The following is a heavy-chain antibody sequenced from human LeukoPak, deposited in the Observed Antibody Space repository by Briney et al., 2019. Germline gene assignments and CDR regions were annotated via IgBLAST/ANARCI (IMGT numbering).Heavy chain of an antibody. CDR1: GYTFTSYG. V-gene: IGHV1-18*01. CDR3: ARAVYCSGGSCYSNLRNFDY. Sequence: ASVKVCCKASGYTFTSYGISWVRQAPGQGLEWMGWISAYNGNTNYAQKLQGRVTMTTDTSTSTAYMELRSLRSDDTAVYYCARAVYCSGGSCYSNLRNFDYWGQGTLVTVSS. D-gene: IGHD2-15*01. CDR2: ISAYNGNT. J-gene: IGHJ4*02.